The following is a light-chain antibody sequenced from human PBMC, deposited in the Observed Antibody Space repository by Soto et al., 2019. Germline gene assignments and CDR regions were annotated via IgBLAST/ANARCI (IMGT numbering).Light chain of an antibody. V-gene: IGKV1-12*01. CDR2: AAS. Sequence: GDSINLTCRASQDIEKWLAWYQQKPGRAPKVLIYAASHLESGVPSRFSGSGSVTEFSLTISSLQTEDFATYFCHKAGTFPFPFGPGTKVDIK. CDR1: QDIEKW. CDR3: HKAGTFPFP. J-gene: IGKJ3*01.